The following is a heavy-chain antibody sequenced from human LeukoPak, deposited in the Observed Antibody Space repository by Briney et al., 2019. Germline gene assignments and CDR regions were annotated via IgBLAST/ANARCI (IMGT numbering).Heavy chain of an antibody. J-gene: IGHJ6*02. V-gene: IGHV1-46*01. CDR1: GYTFTSYY. CDR3: ARDQGSSSWNYYYGMDV. D-gene: IGHD6-13*01. CDR2: ISPSGGST. Sequence: ASVKVSCKASGYTFTSYYMHWVRQAPGQGLEWMGIISPSGGSTSYAREFQGRVTMTRDTSTSTASMELSSLRSDDTAVYYCARDQGSSSWNYYYGMDVWGQGTTDTVSS.